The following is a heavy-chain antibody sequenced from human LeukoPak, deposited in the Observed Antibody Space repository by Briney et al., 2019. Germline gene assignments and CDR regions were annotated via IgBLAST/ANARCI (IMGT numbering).Heavy chain of an antibody. J-gene: IGHJ4*02. CDR3: ARRYYYDSSNYSAYFDY. CDR1: GYRFTSYW. D-gene: IGHD3-22*01. Sequence: GESLKISCKGSGYRFTSYWIGWVRQMPGKGLEWMGIIYPGDSDTRYSPSFQGQVAISADKSISTAYLQWSSLKGTDTAMYYCARRYYYDSSNYSAYFDYWGQGTLVTVSS. CDR2: IYPGDSDT. V-gene: IGHV5-51*01.